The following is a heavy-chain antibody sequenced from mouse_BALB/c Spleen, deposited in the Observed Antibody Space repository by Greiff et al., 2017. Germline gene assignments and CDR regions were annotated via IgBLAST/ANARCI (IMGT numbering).Heavy chain of an antibody. Sequence: VQRVESGPGLVAPSQSLSITCTVSGFSLTGYGVNWVRQPPGKGLEWLGMIWGDGSTDYNSALKSRLSISKDNSKCQVFLTMNSQHTDDTARDYGARENGYDAMDYWGQGTSVTVSS. CDR1: GFSLTGYG. J-gene: IGHJ4*01. V-gene: IGHV2-6-7*01. CDR3: ARENGYDAMDY. CDR2: IWGDGST.